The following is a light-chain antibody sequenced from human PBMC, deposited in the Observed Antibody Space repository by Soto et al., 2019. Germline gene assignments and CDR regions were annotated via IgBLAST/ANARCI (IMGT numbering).Light chain of an antibody. CDR2: AAS. Sequence: IQQSQSPSSLSASLGDRVTITCRASQSISNFLNWVQHKPGNAPKVLISAASTLQSGVPPRFSGSESGTDFTLTISSLQPEDSANYNCQHYHNSALTFGGGTKVYIK. J-gene: IGKJ4*01. CDR1: QSISNF. CDR3: QHYHNSALT. V-gene: IGKV1-39*01.